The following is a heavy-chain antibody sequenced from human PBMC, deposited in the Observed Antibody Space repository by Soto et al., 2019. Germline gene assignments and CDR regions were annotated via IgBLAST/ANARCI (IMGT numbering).Heavy chain of an antibody. Sequence: QLQLQESGSGLVKPSQTLSLTCAVSGGSISSGGYSWSWIRQPPGKGLEWIGYIYHSGSTYYNPSXKXXVTISVDRSKNQFSLKLSSVTAADTAVYYCAISRIEGYFELWGRGTLVTVSS. J-gene: IGHJ2*01. V-gene: IGHV4-30-2*01. CDR1: GGSISSGGYS. CDR3: AISRIEGYFEL. D-gene: IGHD2-21*01. CDR2: IYHSGST.